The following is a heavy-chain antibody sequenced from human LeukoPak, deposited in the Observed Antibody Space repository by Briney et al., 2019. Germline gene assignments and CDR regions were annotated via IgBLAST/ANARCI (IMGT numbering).Heavy chain of an antibody. CDR3: ARTYDSKGGLGDYFDY. D-gene: IGHD3-22*01. J-gene: IGHJ4*02. V-gene: IGHV4-30-4*01. Sequence: PSETLSLTCTVSGGSTSSGDYYWSWIRQPPGKGLEWIGYIYYSGSTYYNPSLKSRVTISVDTSKNQFSLKLSSVTAADTAVYYCARTYDSKGGLGDYFDYWGQGTLVTVSS. CDR1: GGSTSSGDYY. CDR2: IYYSGST.